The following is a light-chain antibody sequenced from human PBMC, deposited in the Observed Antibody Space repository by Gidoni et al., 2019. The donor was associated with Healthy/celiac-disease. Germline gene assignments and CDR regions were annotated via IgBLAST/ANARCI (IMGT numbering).Light chain of an antibody. V-gene: IGKV3-20*01. J-gene: IGKJ4*01. CDR1: QSVSSSY. CDR2: GAS. CDR3: QQYGSSPPT. Sequence: IVLTQSPGTLSLSPGERATLSCRASQSVSSSYSAWYHQEPGQAPRRLIYGASSRATGIPDRFSGSGSGTDFTHTISRLEPEDFAVYYCQQYGSSPPTFXGXTKVEIK.